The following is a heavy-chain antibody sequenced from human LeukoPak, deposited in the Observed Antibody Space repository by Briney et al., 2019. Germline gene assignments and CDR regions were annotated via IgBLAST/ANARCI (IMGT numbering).Heavy chain of an antibody. V-gene: IGHV3-49*03. CDR1: GFTFGDYA. J-gene: IGHJ5*02. Sequence: GGSLRLSCTASGFTFGDYAMSWFRQAPGKGLEWVGFIRSKAYGGTTEYAASVKGRFTISRDTSKNTLYLQINSLRVEDTAVYYCIVFGDSNHWGQGTLVTVSS. CDR3: IVFGDSNH. D-gene: IGHD4-17*01. CDR2: IRSKAYGGTT.